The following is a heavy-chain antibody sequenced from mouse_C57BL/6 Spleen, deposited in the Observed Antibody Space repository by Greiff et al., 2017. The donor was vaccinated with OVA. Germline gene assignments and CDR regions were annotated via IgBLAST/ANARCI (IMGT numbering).Heavy chain of an antibody. Sequence: QVQLQQSGPELVKPGASVKISCKASGYSFTSYYIHWVKQRPGQGLEWIGWIYPGSGNTKYNEKFKGKATLTADTSSSTAYMQLSSLTSEDSAVYYCARDDSNYLDYWGQGTTLTVSS. CDR3: ARDDSNYLDY. CDR1: GYSFTSYY. D-gene: IGHD2-5*01. CDR2: IYPGSGNT. J-gene: IGHJ2*01. V-gene: IGHV1-66*01.